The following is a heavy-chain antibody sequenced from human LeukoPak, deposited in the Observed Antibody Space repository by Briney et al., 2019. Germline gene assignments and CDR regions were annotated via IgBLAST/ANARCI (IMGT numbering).Heavy chain of an antibody. CDR2: ISSSGSTI. J-gene: IGHJ6*04. CDR3: AELGITMIGGV. V-gene: IGHV3-48*03. D-gene: IGHD3-10*02. Sequence: GGSLRLSCAASGFTFSSYEMNWVRQAPGKGLEWVSYISSSGSTIYYADSVKGRFTISRDNAKNSLYLQMNSLRAEDTAVYYCAELGITMIGGVWGKGATVTTSS. CDR1: GFTFSSYE.